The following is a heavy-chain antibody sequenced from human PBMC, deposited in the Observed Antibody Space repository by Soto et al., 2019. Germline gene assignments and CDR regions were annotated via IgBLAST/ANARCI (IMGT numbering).Heavy chain of an antibody. D-gene: IGHD3-10*01. CDR1: GDSVSTCW. CDR2: IYNTGST. J-gene: IGHJ4*02. Sequence: SETLSLTCTVSGDSVSTCWWSWIRQPPGKGLQWIANIYNTGSTNYHPSLKSRVTISLDASKNQFSLKLSSGTAADTAVYYCSRGPGASGTYHYYFDYWGPGHLVTVSS. V-gene: IGHV4-59*02. CDR3: SRGPGASGTYHYYFDY.